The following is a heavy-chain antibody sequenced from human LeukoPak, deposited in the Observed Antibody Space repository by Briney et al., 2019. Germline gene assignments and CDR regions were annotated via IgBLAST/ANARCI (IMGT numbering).Heavy chain of an antibody. CDR1: GGSFSGYY. CDR3: ATGYCSSTSCYTPLDY. D-gene: IGHD2-2*02. CDR2: INHSGST. Sequence: SETLSLTCAVYGGSFSGYYWRWIRQPPGKGLEWIGEINHSGSTNYNPSLKSRVTISVDTSKNQFSLKLSSVTAADTAVYYCATGYCSSTSCYTPLDYWGQGTLVTVSS. J-gene: IGHJ4*02. V-gene: IGHV4-34*01.